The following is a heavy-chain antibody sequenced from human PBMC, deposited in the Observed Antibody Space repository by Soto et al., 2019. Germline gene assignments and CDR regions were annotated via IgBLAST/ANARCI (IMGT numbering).Heavy chain of an antibody. CDR3: ARDIRGFSRALDY. CDR2: IYNSGAT. D-gene: IGHD5-18*01. J-gene: IGHJ4*02. CDR1: GGSVNSGSYY. V-gene: IGHV4-61*01. Sequence: PSETLSLTCSVSGGSVNSGSYYWTWVRQPPGKGLEWIGNIYNSGATNYNPSLQNRLTISIDTSKNQYSLKLTSVTAADVALYYCARDIRGFSRALDYWGRGTPVTVSS.